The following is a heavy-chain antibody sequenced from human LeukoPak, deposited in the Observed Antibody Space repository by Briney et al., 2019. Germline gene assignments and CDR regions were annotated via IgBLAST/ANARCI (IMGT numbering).Heavy chain of an antibody. CDR2: ISSSGSTI. CDR1: GFTFSDYY. V-gene: IGHV3-11*04. CDR3: ARAPDPEGYCSSTSCYHFDY. Sequence: GGSLRLSCAASGFTFSDYYMSWIRQAPGKGLEWVSYISSSGSTIYYADSVKGRFTISRDNAKNSLYLQMNSLRAEDTAVYYCARAPDPEGYCSSTSCYHFDYWGQGTLVTVSS. J-gene: IGHJ4*02. D-gene: IGHD2-2*01.